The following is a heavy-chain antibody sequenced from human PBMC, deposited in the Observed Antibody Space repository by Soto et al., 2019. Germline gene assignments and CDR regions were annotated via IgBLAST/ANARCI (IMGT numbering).Heavy chain of an antibody. CDR2: ISSSSSTI. Sequence: EVQLVESGGGLVQPRGSLRLSCAASGFTFSSYSMNWVRQAPGKGLERVSYISSSSSTIYYADSVKGRFTISRDNAKNALYLQINSLRDEDTAVYYCASLSGSYFDYWCQGTLVTVSS. V-gene: IGHV3-48*02. CDR3: ASLSGSYFDY. D-gene: IGHD1-26*01. J-gene: IGHJ4*02. CDR1: GFTFSSYS.